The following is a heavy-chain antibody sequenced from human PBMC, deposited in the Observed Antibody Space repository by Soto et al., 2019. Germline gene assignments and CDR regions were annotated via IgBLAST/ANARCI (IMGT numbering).Heavy chain of an antibody. D-gene: IGHD4-17*01. Sequence: LEWKGWISAYNGNTNYAQKFQGRVTMTRDTSISTAYMELSRLISDDTAVYFCARGVKYGAYSRWFAPWGHGTPVTGSS. CDR3: ARGVKYGAYSRWFAP. CDR2: ISAYNGNT. J-gene: IGHJ5*02. V-gene: IGHV1-2*02.